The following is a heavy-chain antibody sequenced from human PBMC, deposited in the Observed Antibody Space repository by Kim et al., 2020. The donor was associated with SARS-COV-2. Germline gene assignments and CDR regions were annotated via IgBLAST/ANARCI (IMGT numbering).Heavy chain of an antibody. D-gene: IGHD5-12*01. CDR1: GFTFSSFC. J-gene: IGHJ4*02. V-gene: IGHV3-33*05. CDR3: ARELASVPTVDGVDIDY. CDR2: ISYDGSNK. Sequence: GGSLRLSCAASGFTFSSFCMHWVRQAPGKGLEWVAVISYDGSNKYYADSVKGRFTISRDNSKNTLYLQMNSLRAEDTAVYYCARELASVPTVDGVDIDYWGQGTLVTVSS.